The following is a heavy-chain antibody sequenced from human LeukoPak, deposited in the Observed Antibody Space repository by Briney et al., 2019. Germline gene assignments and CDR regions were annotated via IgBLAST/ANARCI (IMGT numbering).Heavy chain of an antibody. CDR1: GFTVISNY. CDR2: INWNGGST. CDR3: ARDFGAAAGDDAFDI. D-gene: IGHD6-13*01. Sequence: GGSLRLSCAASGFTVISNYMSWVRQAPGKGLEWVSGINWNGGSTGYADSVKGRFTISRDNAKNSLYLQMNSLRAEDTALYHCARDFGAAAGDDAFDIWGQGTMVTVSS. V-gene: IGHV3-20*01. J-gene: IGHJ3*02.